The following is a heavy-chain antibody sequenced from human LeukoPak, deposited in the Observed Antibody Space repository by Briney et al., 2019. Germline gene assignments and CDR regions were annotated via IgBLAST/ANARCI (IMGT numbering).Heavy chain of an antibody. J-gene: IGHJ3*02. CDR1: GYTFTGYY. D-gene: IGHD3-3*01. CDR3: ATDLYFGSGQDAFDI. V-gene: IGHV1-2*02. Sequence: GASVKVSCKASGYTFTGYYAHWVRQAPGHGLEWMGWIDPNSGGTKYALKFEGRVSMTGDTSSNTAYMEVSSLRSDDTAVYYCATDLYFGSGQDAFDIWGQGTVVTVSS. CDR2: IDPNSGGT.